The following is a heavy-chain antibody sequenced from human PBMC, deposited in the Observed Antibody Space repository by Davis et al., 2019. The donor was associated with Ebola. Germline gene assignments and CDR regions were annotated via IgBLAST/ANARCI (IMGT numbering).Heavy chain of an antibody. J-gene: IGHJ5*02. CDR1: GGSISSSNW. CDR2: IYHSGST. CDR3: ARHKSVPWFDP. Sequence: MPSETLSLTCAVSGGSISSSNWWSWVRQPPGKGLEWIGEIYHSGSTNYNPSLKSRVTISVDTSKNQFSLKLSSVTAADTAVYHCARHKSVPWFDPWGQGTLVTVSS. V-gene: IGHV4-4*02.